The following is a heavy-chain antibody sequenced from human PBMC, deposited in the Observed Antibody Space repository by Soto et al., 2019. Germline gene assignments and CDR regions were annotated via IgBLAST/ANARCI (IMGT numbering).Heavy chain of an antibody. D-gene: IGHD2-21*02. Sequence: SETLSLTCTVSGGSISSGGYYWSWIRQHPGKGLEWIGYIYYSGSTYYNPSLKSRVTISVDTSKNQFSLKLSSVTAADTAVYYCASKWSCGGDCSGGLQHWGQGTLVTVSS. CDR3: ASKWSCGGDCSGGLQH. J-gene: IGHJ1*01. CDR1: GGSISSGGYY. CDR2: IYYSGST. V-gene: IGHV4-31*03.